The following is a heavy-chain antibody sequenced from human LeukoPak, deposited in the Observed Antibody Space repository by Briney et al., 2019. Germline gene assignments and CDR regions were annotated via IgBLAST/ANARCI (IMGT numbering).Heavy chain of an antibody. CDR1: GGSISSNHW. CDR2: IYHSGST. V-gene: IGHV4-4*02. J-gene: IGHJ3*02. Sequence: SETLSLTCAVSGGSISSNHWWTWVRPPPGKGREWIGEIYHSGSTNYNPSLKRRVTISGDKSKDQFSLKMSSVTAADTAVYYCARDPGGGYKDDALDIWGQGTMVIVSS. D-gene: IGHD3-16*01. CDR3: ARDPGGGYKDDALDI.